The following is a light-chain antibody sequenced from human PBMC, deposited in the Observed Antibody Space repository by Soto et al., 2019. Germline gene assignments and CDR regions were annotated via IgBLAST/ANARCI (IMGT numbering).Light chain of an antibody. CDR2: DAS. J-gene: IGKJ2*01. V-gene: IGKV3-11*01. CDR1: QSVSSY. CDR3: QQRSNWPPMYT. Sequence: EIVLTQSPATLSLSPGERATLSCRASQSVSSYLAWYQQKPGQAPRLLIYDASNRATGIPARFSGSGSGTHFTLTISSLEPEDFALYYCQQRSNWPPMYTFGQGTKLEIK.